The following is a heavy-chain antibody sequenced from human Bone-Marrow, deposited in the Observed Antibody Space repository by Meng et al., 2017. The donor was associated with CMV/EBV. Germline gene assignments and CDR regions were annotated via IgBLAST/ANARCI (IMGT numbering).Heavy chain of an antibody. CDR1: GLIFSRSW. J-gene: IGHJ4*02. D-gene: IGHD3-22*01. Sequence: GESLKISCEASGLIFSRSWMTWVRQAPGKGLEWVANIEPDGSSFYYAGSVRGRFTISRDNAKNSLYLQMNSLRAEDTAVYYCAREWDYYDSSGPRTYYFDYWGQGTLVTVSS. CDR3: AREWDYYDSSGPRTYYFDY. CDR2: IEPDGSSF. V-gene: IGHV3-7*01.